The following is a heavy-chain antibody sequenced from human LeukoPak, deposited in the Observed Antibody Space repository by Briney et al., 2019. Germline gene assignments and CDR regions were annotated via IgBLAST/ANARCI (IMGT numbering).Heavy chain of an antibody. V-gene: IGHV1-18*04. CDR2: ISAYNGNT. D-gene: IGHD6-13*01. CDR1: GYTFTGYY. Sequence: GASVKVSCKASGYTFTGYYMHWVRQAPRQGLEWMGWISAYNGNTNYAQELQGRVTMTTDTSTSTAYMELRSLRSDDTAVYYCASSSHYDSSNYYFDYWGQGTLVTVSS. J-gene: IGHJ4*02. CDR3: ASSSHYDSSNYYFDY.